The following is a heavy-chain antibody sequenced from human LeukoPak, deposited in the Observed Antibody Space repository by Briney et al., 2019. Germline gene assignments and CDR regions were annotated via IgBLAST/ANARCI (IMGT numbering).Heavy chain of an antibody. D-gene: IGHD2-2*01. Sequence: SVKVSCKASGGTFSSYAISWVRQAPGQGLEWMGGIIPIFGTANYAQKFQGRVTITADESTSTAYMELSSLRSEDTAVYYCARGRIVVPAAISGIVQTYYFDYWGQGTLVTVSS. J-gene: IGHJ4*02. V-gene: IGHV1-69*01. CDR1: GGTFSSYA. CDR3: ARGRIVVPAAISGIVQTYYFDY. CDR2: IIPIFGTA.